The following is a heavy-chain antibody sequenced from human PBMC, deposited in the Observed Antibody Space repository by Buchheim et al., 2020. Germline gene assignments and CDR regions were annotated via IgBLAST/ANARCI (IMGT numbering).Heavy chain of an antibody. CDR2: IKQDGSDK. CDR1: GFTFSSYW. V-gene: IGHV3-7*01. J-gene: IGHJ4*02. CDR3: ARGYYDSSGSQYYFDY. Sequence: EVQLVESGGGLVQPGGSLRLSCVASGFTFSSYWMSWVRQAPGKGLQWVANIKQDGSDKNYVASVKGRFTISRDNAKKSLYVQMNSLRAEDTAVYYCARGYYDSSGSQYYFDYWGQGT. D-gene: IGHD3-22*01.